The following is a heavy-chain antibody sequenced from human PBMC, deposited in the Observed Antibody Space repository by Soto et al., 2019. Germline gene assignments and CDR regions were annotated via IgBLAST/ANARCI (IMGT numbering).Heavy chain of an antibody. CDR3: ARASLYGKDV. Sequence: SEPLSLTCSVSGVSISSAYYYWSWIRHRPGKGLEWIGNIYYSGNTYYNPSLKSRLIISIDTPKNQFSLKVGSVTAEDTAVYYCARASLYGKDVWGQVTRGTVSS. CDR2: IYYSGNT. J-gene: IGHJ6*02. V-gene: IGHV4-30-4*01. CDR1: GVSISSAYYY.